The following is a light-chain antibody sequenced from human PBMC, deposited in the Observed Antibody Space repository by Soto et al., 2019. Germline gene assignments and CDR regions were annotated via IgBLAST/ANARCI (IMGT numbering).Light chain of an antibody. Sequence: DIVLTQSPGTLSLSPGERATLSCRASQSVSSKYLAWYQQKPGQAPKVLISGASIRATGIPERFSGGGSGTDFPLTITRLEPEDFAVYYCQQYGSSLFTFGPGTKVDIK. CDR2: GAS. CDR3: QQYGSSLFT. V-gene: IGKV3-20*01. J-gene: IGKJ3*01. CDR1: QSVSSKY.